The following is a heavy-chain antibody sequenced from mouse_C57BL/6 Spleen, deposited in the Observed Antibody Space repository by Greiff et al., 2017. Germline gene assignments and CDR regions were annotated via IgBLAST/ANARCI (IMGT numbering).Heavy chain of an antibody. Sequence: QVQLQQPGPELVKPGASVKLSCKASGYTFTSYWMHWVKQRPGQGLEWIGNINPSNGGTNYNEKFKSKATLTVDKSSSTAYMQLSSLTSEDSAVYYGARYYGSSYWFAYWGQGTLVTVSA. V-gene: IGHV1-53*01. CDR2: INPSNGGT. CDR3: ARYYGSSYWFAY. J-gene: IGHJ3*01. CDR1: GYTFTSYW. D-gene: IGHD1-1*01.